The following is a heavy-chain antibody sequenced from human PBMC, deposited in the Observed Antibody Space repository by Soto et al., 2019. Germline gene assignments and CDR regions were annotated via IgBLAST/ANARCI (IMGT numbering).Heavy chain of an antibody. CDR1: GGSISSSSYY. D-gene: IGHD2-2*01. J-gene: IGHJ6*03. Sequence: SETLSLTCTVSGGSISSSSYYWGWIRQPPGKGLEWIGSIYYSGSTYYNPSLKGRVTISVDTSKNQFSLKLSSVTAADTAVYYCARTLIVVVPAATDYYYYYMDVWGKGTTVTVSS. V-gene: IGHV4-39*01. CDR2: IYYSGST. CDR3: ARTLIVVVPAATDYYYYYMDV.